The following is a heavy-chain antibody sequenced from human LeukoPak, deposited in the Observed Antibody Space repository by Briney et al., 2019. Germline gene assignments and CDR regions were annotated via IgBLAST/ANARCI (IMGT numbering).Heavy chain of an antibody. CDR1: GFTLSSYS. D-gene: IGHD2-15*01. Sequence: GGSLRLSCAASGFTLSSYSMNWVRQAPGKGLEWVSSISTNSYIYYADSVKGRFTISRDNAKNSLYLQMNSLRAEDTAVYYCARAPTIVVGPTWGQGTLVTASS. CDR2: ISTNSYI. CDR3: ARAPTIVVGPT. J-gene: IGHJ4*02. V-gene: IGHV3-21*01.